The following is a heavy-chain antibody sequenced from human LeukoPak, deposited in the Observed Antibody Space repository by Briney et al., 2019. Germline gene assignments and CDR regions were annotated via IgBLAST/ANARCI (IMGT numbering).Heavy chain of an antibody. V-gene: IGHV3-66*01. J-gene: IGHJ5*02. CDR1: GFTVSTNY. D-gene: IGHD3-10*01. Sequence: GGSLRLSCVASGFTVSTNYVSWVRQAPGKGLEWVSVIQTGGNIFHADSVKGRFTISRDNSKNTVYLQMNSLRAEDTAVYYCARVDGYYGSGSWFAPWGQGTLVTVSS. CDR2: IQTGGNI. CDR3: ARVDGYYGSGSWFAP.